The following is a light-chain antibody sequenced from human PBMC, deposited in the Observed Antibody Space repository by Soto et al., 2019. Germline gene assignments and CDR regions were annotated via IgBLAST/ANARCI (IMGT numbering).Light chain of an antibody. Sequence: DIVLTQSPGTLSLSPWERAALSCRASQSMGSNLAWYQQKPGQAPRLLIYGTSSRATGIPDRFSGSGSGTDFTLTINRLEPEDLAMYFCQQYGSSPWTFGQGTKVDIK. V-gene: IGKV3-20*01. CDR1: QSMGSN. CDR3: QQYGSSPWT. J-gene: IGKJ1*01. CDR2: GTS.